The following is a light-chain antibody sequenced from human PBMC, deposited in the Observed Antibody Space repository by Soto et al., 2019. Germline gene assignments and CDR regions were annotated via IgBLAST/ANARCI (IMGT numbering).Light chain of an antibody. J-gene: IGKJ1*01. CDR1: QSISSY. CDR2: AAS. V-gene: IGKV1-39*01. Sequence: DVHMTLSPSTLPASVGHRVTLTCRASQSISSYLTWYQQKQGKAPKLLIYAASSLQSGVPSRFSGSGSGTDFTLTISSLQTEDFATYYCQQSYSTPQTFGQGTKVDI. CDR3: QQSYSTPQT.